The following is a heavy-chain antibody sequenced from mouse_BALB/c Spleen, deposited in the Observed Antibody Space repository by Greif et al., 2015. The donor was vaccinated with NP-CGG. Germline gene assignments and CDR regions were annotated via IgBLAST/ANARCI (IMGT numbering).Heavy chain of an antibody. J-gene: IGHJ2*01. CDR3: ATGGGYFFDY. CDR1: GYTFTNYW. Sequence: VQLQQSGDELVKPGASVKMSCKASGYTFTNYWMHWVKQRPGQGLEWIGFINPNSDYTDYNQNLKDKATLTADKSSSTAYMQLSGLTSEDAAVYYCATGGGYFFDYWGQGTTLTVPS. CDR2: INPNSDYT. V-gene: IGHV1-7*01.